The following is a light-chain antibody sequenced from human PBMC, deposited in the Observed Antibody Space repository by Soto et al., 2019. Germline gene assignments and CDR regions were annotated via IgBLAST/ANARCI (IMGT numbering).Light chain of an antibody. CDR1: ESITNW. CDR3: QQYKSPPWT. J-gene: IGKJ1*01. V-gene: IGKV1-5*03. CDR2: KAS. Sequence: DIQMTQSPPTLSASVGDRVTISCRASESITNWLAWYQHKPGKAPKLLIYKASSLESGVPSRFSGSGSGTEFTLTISSLQPDDFATYYSQQYKSPPWTFGQGTKVDIK.